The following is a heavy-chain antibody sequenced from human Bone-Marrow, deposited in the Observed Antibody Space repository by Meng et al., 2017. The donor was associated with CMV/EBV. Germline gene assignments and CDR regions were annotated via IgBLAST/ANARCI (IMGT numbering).Heavy chain of an antibody. Sequence: SVKVSCKASGGTFSSYAISWVRQAPGQGLEWMGGIIPIFSTTNYAQKFQGRVTITTDESTSTAYMELSSLRSEDTAVYYCARDRPDCSITSCFPTEYNWFDPWGQGTLVTFSS. CDR1: GGTFSSYA. CDR2: IIPIFSTT. V-gene: IGHV1-69*05. J-gene: IGHJ5*02. D-gene: IGHD2-2*01. CDR3: ARDRPDCSITSCFPTEYNWFDP.